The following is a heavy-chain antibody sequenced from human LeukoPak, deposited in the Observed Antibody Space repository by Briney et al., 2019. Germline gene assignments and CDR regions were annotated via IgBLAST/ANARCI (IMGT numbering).Heavy chain of an antibody. Sequence: SETLSLTCSVSGDSISRGIYYWSWIRQHPGKGLEWIGYIYYSGSTYYSPSLKSRVIISIDTSKNQFSLKLTSVTAADTAVYYGARDHNDNSGNLYFDYWGQGTLVTVSS. CDR3: ARDHNDNSGNLYFDY. J-gene: IGHJ4*02. CDR2: IYYSGST. CDR1: GDSISRGIYY. V-gene: IGHV4-31*03. D-gene: IGHD4-23*01.